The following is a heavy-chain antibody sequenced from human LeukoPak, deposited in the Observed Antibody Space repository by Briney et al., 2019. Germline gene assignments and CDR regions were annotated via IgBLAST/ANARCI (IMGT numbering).Heavy chain of an antibody. CDR2: INKDGSKK. CDR3: ARGGSRTCSTCYSDASDI. Sequence: GGSLRLSCAASGFMFSEYWMNWVRQAPGKGREWLASINKDGSKKYSVSSVKGRFTISRDNVKNSLYLQLSSLRAEDTAVYYCARGGSRTCSTCYSDASDIWGEGTMVTVSS. J-gene: IGHJ3*02. CDR1: GFMFSEYW. V-gene: IGHV3-7*01. D-gene: IGHD2-15*01.